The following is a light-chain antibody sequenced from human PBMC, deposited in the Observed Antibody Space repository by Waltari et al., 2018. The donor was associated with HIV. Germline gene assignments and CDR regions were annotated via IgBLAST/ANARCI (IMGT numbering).Light chain of an antibody. CDR3: QQFYRPPYT. V-gene: IGKV3-20*01. Sequence: TVLTQSPGTLSLSPGERATLSCRASQSVSSGYLAWYQQKPGQAPRLFIFGESSRATGVPDRLSGSGSGTDFTLTIDRLEPEDFAVYYCQQFYRPPYTFGQGTKLEIK. CDR2: GES. J-gene: IGKJ2*01. CDR1: QSVSSGY.